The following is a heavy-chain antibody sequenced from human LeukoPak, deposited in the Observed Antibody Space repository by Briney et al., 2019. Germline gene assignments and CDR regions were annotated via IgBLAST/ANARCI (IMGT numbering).Heavy chain of an antibody. CDR2: ISAYNGNT. CDR3: GDSYGPQAPLYY. V-gene: IGHV1-18*01. CDR1: GYTFTSYG. D-gene: IGHD5-18*01. Sequence: ASVTVSCKASGYTFTSYGISWVRQAPGQGLEWMGWISAYNGNTNYAQKLQGRGTMTTDTSTSTAYMELRSLRSDDTAVYYCGDSYGPQAPLYYWGQGTLVTVSS. J-gene: IGHJ4*02.